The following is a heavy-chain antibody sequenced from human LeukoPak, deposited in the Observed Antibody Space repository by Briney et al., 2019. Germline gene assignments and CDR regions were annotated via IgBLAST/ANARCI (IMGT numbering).Heavy chain of an antibody. CDR2: INQAGSEK. CDR1: GFTFSSYW. Sequence: PGGSLRLSCAASGFTFSSYWMHWVRQAPGKGLEWVANINQAGSEKYYVDSAKGRFTISRDNAKNSLYLQMNNLRAEDTAVYYCARGLFYAMDVWGQGTTVTVSS. J-gene: IGHJ6*02. V-gene: IGHV3-7*03. CDR3: ARGLFYAMDV.